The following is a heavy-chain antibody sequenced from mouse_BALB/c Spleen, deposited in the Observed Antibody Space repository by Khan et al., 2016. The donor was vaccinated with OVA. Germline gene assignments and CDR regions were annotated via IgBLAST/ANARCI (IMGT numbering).Heavy chain of an antibody. D-gene: IGHD1-2*01. Sequence: EVQLQESGPGLVKPSQSLSLTCTVSGYSITSGYGWNWIRQFPGNKLEWLGYISYSGPTNYNPSLKSRISITRDTSKNQFFLQLNSVTTEDTATYYCARTARIKYWGQGTTLTVSS. CDR3: ARTARIKY. CDR1: GYSITSGYG. CDR2: ISYSGPT. J-gene: IGHJ2*01. V-gene: IGHV3-2*02.